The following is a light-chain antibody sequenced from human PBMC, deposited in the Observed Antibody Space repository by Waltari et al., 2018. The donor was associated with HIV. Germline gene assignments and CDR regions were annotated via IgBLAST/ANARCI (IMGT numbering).Light chain of an antibody. Sequence: QSVLTQPPSASGTPGQRVTTPCSGSSSNIGTNSVHWYQQPPGTAPKLLIYSNNQRPSGVPDRFSGSKSGTSASLAISGLQSEDEADYFCAAWDDSLNGPVFGGGTKLTVL. CDR3: AAWDDSLNGPV. J-gene: IGLJ3*02. CDR1: SSNIGTNS. CDR2: SNN. V-gene: IGLV1-44*01.